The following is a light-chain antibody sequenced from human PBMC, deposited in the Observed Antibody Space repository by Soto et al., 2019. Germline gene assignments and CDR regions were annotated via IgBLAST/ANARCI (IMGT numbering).Light chain of an antibody. J-gene: IGKJ1*01. CDR2: QTS. CDR3: HQRQSWPRT. V-gene: IGKV3-11*01. Sequence: EIVLTQSPATLSSFPGDRVTLSCRASQCINTRLAWYQHRPGQAPRLLIYQTSLRAAGIPARFSASGSGTDFTLTISDVQPEDFALYYCHQRQSWPRTFGQGPRWIS. CDR1: QCINTR.